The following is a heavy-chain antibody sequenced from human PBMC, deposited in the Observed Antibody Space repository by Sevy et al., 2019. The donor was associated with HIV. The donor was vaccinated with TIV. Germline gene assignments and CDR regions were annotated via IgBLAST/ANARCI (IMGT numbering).Heavy chain of an antibody. CDR3: ARGVGLDC. CDR2: IRPDGSDK. V-gene: IGHV3-7*01. Sequence: GGSLRLSCAASGFTFSPYWMTWVRQAPGKGLEGVANIRPDGSDKYYVDSVKGRLTISRDNAKNSLYLQMNSLRADDTAMYYCARGVGLDCWGQGALVTVSS. J-gene: IGHJ4*02. CDR1: GFTFSPYW. D-gene: IGHD1-26*01.